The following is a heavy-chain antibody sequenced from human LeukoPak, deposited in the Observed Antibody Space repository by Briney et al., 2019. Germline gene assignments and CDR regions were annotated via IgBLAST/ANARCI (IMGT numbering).Heavy chain of an antibody. V-gene: IGHV3-7*01. J-gene: IGHJ6*02. Sequence: PGGSLRLFCAASGFTFSDFWMSWVRQAPGKELEWVAHIKEDGSEKYYVDSVKGGLTISRDNAKNSLYLQMNSLRAEDTAIYYCARGHYGMDVWGQGTMVIVSS. CDR3: ARGHYGMDV. CDR2: IKEDGSEK. CDR1: GFTFSDFW.